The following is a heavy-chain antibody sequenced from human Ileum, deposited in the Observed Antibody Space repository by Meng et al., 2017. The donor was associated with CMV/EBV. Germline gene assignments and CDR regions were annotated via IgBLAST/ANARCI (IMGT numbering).Heavy chain of an antibody. J-gene: IGHJ4*02. V-gene: IGHV3-72*01. CDR3: GRDSMKGGGFDC. Sequence: YGFTFSDHHMDWVRQAPGKGLEWVGRIKNKADNYVTEYAASVRGRFTISRDVPRNSLYLQMNSLKSEDTALYYCGRDSMKGGGFDCWGQGILVTVSS. D-gene: IGHD3-10*01. CDR1: GFTFSDHH. CDR2: IKNKADNYVT.